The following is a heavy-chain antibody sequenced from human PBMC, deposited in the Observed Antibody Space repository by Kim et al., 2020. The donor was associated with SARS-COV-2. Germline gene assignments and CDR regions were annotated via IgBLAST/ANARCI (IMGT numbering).Heavy chain of an antibody. Sequence: SQTLSLTCAISGDSVSSNSAAWNWIRQSPSRGLEWLGRTYYRSKWYNDYAVSVKSRITINPDTSKNQFSLQLNSVTPEDTAVYYCASTCSSTSCYGCPYGRFDPWGQGTLVTVSS. D-gene: IGHD2-2*01. CDR1: GDSVSSNSAA. J-gene: IGHJ5*02. V-gene: IGHV6-1*01. CDR2: TYYRSKWYN. CDR3: ASTCSSTSCYGCPYGRFDP.